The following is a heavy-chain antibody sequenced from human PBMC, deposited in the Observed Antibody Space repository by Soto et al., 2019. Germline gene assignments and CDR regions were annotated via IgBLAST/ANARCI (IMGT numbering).Heavy chain of an antibody. CDR2: IYSGGST. D-gene: IGHD5-18*01. J-gene: IGHJ2*01. CDR1: GCTVSSNY. CDR3: AKGTWIQLPGHFDL. V-gene: IGHV3-66*01. Sequence: PGGSLRLSCAASGCTVSSNYMSWVRQAPGKGLEWVSVIYSGGSTYYADSVKGRFTISRDNSKNTLYLQMNSLRAEDTAVYYCAKGTWIQLPGHFDLWGRGTLVTVSS.